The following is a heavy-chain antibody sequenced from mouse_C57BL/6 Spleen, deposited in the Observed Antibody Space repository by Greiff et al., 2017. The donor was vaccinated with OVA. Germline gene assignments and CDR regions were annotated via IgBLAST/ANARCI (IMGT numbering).Heavy chain of an antibody. D-gene: IGHD2-2*01. CDR1: GYTFTEYT. CDR3: ARHEIYYGYDGGAMDY. V-gene: IGHV1-62-2*01. J-gene: IGHJ4*01. CDR2: FYPGSGSI. Sequence: QVQLKQSGAELVKPGASVKLSCKASGYTFTEYTIHWVKQRSGQGLEWIGWFYPGSGSIKYNEKFKDKATLTADKSSSTVYMELSRLTSEDSAVYFCARHEIYYGYDGGAMDYWGQGTSVTVSS.